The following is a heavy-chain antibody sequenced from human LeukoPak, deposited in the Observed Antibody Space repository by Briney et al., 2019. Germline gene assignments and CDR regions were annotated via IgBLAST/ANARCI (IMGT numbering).Heavy chain of an antibody. D-gene: IGHD1-26*01. CDR1: GYTFTGYY. Sequence: GASVKVSCKASGYTFTGYYMHWVRQAPGQGLEWMGRINPNSGGTNYAQKFQGRVTMTRATSISTAYMQLSRLRSDDLTVYYCAPVREGYWGQETLVTVSS. CDR3: APVREGY. J-gene: IGHJ4*02. CDR2: INPNSGGT. V-gene: IGHV1-2*06.